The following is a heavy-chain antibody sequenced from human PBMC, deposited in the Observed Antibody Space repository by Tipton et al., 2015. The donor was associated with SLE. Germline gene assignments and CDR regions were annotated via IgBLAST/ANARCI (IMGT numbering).Heavy chain of an antibody. CDR1: GFTFSSYG. CDR2: IWYDGSNK. CDR3: AKQISPHYGMDV. Sequence: SLRLSCAASGFTFSSYGMHWVRQAPGKGLEWVAVIWYDGSNKYYAGSVKGRFTISRDNSKNTLYLQMNSLRTEDTAVYYCAKQISPHYGMDVWGQGTTVTVSS. V-gene: IGHV3-30*18. J-gene: IGHJ6*02.